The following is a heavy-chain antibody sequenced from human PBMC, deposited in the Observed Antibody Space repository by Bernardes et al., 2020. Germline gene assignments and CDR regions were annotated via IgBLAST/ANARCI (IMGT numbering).Heavy chain of an antibody. J-gene: IGHJ6*02. V-gene: IGHV1-24*01. D-gene: IGHD3-16*02. CDR2: FDPEDGET. CDR3: ATGYIWGSYRYIPHYYYYGMDV. CDR1: GYTLTELS. Sequence: ASMKVSCKVSGYTLTELSMHWVRQAPGKGLEWMGGFDPEDGETIYAQKFQGRVTMTEDTSTDTAYMELSSLRSEDTAVYYCATGYIWGSYRYIPHYYYYGMDVWGQGTTVTVSS.